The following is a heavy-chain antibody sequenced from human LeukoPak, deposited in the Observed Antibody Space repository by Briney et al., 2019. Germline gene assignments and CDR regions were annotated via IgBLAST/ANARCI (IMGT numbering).Heavy chain of an antibody. J-gene: IGHJ4*02. CDR3: ASDGNDYGDYGFDY. CDR2: INPSGGST. V-gene: IGHV1-46*01. D-gene: IGHD4-17*01. CDR1: GNSLIQLS. Sequence: ASVKVSCKVSGNSLIQLSVHWVRQAPGQGLEWMGIINPSGGSTSYAQKFQGRVTMTRDISTSTVYMELSSLRSEDTAVYYCASDGNDYGDYGFDYWGQGTLVTVSS.